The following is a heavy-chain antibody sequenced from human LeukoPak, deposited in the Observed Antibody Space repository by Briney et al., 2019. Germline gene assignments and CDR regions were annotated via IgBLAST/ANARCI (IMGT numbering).Heavy chain of an antibody. CDR3: ARTGLGHCSTTSCYAGYYYYYTDV. D-gene: IGHD2-2*01. CDR1: GFIFQNFG. Sequence: GGSLRLSCAAFGFIFQNFGMSWVRQAPGKGLEWVSGINWNGVTIGYADSAKGRFTISRDNAKNSLYLQMNSLRAEDTAFYYCARTGLGHCSTTSCYAGYYYYYTDVWGKGTTVTVSS. CDR2: INWNGVTI. V-gene: IGHV3-20*04. J-gene: IGHJ6*03.